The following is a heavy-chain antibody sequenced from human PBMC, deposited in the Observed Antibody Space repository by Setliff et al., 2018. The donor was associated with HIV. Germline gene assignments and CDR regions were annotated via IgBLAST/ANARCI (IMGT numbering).Heavy chain of an antibody. D-gene: IGHD5-12*01. Sequence: ASVKVSCKASGYTFTDNDINWVRQAPGQGLEWMAWINSASGGTNYAQNFQGRVTVTRDTSINTVYLEVNGLKSDDTAVYYCAREIVSTITAYDIWGQGTMVTVSS. J-gene: IGHJ3*02. CDR1: GYTFTDND. CDR3: AREIVSTITAYDI. CDR2: INSASGGT. V-gene: IGHV1-2*02.